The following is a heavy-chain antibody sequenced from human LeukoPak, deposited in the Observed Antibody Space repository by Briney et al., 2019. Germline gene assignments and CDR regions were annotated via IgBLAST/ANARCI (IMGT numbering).Heavy chain of an antibody. V-gene: IGHV1-24*01. Sequence: ASVKVSCKASGYTLTELSMHWVRQAPGKGLEWMGGFDPEDGETIYAQKFQGRVTMTEDTSTDTAYMELSSLRSEDTAVYYCATSASRLHRTYYYYGMDVWGQGTTVTVSS. CDR3: ATSASRLHRTYYYYGMDV. CDR2: FDPEDGET. J-gene: IGHJ6*02. CDR1: GYTLTELS.